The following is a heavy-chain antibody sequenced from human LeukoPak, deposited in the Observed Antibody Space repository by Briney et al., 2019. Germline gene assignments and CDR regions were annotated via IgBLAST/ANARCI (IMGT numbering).Heavy chain of an antibody. CDR2: IYTSGST. J-gene: IGHJ4*02. Sequence: KASETLSLTCTVSGGSISSYYWSWIRQPAGKGLEWIGRIYTSGSTNYNPSLKSRVTMSVDTSKNQFSLKLSSVTAADTAVYYCAREDIVGAIPNYFDYWGQGTLVTVSS. D-gene: IGHD1-26*01. V-gene: IGHV4-4*07. CDR3: AREDIVGAIPNYFDY. CDR1: GGSISSYY.